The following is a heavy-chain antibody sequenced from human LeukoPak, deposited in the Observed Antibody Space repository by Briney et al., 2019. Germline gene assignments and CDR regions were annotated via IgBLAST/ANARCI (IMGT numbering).Heavy chain of an antibody. D-gene: IGHD3-22*01. CDR1: GFTVSSNY. J-gene: IGHJ4*02. CDR2: IYSGGST. V-gene: IGHV3-66*01. Sequence: PGGSLRLSCAASGFTVSSNYMSWVRQAPGKGLEWVSVIYSGGSTYYTDSVKGRFTISRDNSKNTLYLQMNSLRAEDTAVYYCARAPYRDSSGYYYDWGQGTLVTVSS. CDR3: ARAPYRDSSGYYYD.